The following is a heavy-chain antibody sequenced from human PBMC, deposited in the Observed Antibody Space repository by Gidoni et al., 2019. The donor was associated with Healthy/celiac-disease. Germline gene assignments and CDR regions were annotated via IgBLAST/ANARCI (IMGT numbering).Heavy chain of an antibody. J-gene: IGHJ5*02. CDR3: ARGHSVCSSTSCYGYRWGWFDP. CDR2: INHSGST. Sequence: SWIRQPPGKGLEWIGEINHSGSTNYNPSPKSRVTISVDTSKNQFSLNLSSVNAADTAVYYCARGHSVCSSTSCYGYRWGWFDPWGQGTLVTVSS. D-gene: IGHD2-2*01. V-gene: IGHV4-34*01.